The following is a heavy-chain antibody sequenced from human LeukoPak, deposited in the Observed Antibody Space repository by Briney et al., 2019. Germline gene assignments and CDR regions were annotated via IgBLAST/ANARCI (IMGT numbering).Heavy chain of an antibody. Sequence: SVKVSCKASGGTFSGYAVIWVRQAPGQGLEWMGGTVPLKYAQKFQGRVTFTTDESTSAAFMELSSLTSEDTAVYFCARAPYGVYSGDFYSYYMDVWGKGTTVTVSS. CDR1: GGTFSGYA. D-gene: IGHD4/OR15-4a*01. V-gene: IGHV1-69*05. CDR3: ARAPYGVYSGDFYSYYMDV. CDR2: TVPL. J-gene: IGHJ6*03.